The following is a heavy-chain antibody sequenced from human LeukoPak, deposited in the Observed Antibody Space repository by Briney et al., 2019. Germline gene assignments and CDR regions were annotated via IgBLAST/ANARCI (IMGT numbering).Heavy chain of an antibody. D-gene: IGHD5-18*01. Sequence: GGSLRLSCAASGLILRNYAMNWVRQAPGKGLDWVSAISTDGTSTYYADSVKGRFTISRDSSKTTLYLQMNSLRAEDTAIYYCAKPLGIHLFLLGGGFDYWGQGTLVTVSS. CDR2: ISTDGTST. CDR3: AKPLGIHLFLLGGGFDY. V-gene: IGHV3-23*01. J-gene: IGHJ4*02. CDR1: GLILRNYA.